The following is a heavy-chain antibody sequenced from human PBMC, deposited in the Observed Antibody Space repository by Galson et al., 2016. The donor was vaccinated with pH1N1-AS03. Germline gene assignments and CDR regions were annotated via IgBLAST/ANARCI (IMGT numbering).Heavy chain of an antibody. D-gene: IGHD4-17*01. CDR2: IYWNDDI. CDR3: ARAYYGDFADWFDP. J-gene: IGHJ5*02. CDR1: GFSLSTSGVG. Sequence: PALVKPPQTPTLTCTFSGFSLSTSGVGVGWIRQAPGKALEWLAIIYWNDDIRYSPSLRNRLTITKDTSKSQVVLTMTNMDPVDTATYFCARAYYGDFADWFDPWGQGTLVTVSS. V-gene: IGHV2-5*01.